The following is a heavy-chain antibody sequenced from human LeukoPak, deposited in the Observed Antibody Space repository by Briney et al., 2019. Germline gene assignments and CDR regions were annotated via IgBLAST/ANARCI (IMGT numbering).Heavy chain of an antibody. V-gene: IGHV3-30-3*01. D-gene: IGHD1-26*01. Sequence: GGSLRLSCAASGFPFNNYAIHWVRQAPGKGLKWLAVISYDSSNKYYADSVKGRFTISRDNSKNTPYLQMNSLGGDDTAVYYCTRSRWELGDAFDIWGQGTTVTVSS. CDR2: ISYDSSNK. CDR3: TRSRWELGDAFDI. J-gene: IGHJ3*02. CDR1: GFPFNNYA.